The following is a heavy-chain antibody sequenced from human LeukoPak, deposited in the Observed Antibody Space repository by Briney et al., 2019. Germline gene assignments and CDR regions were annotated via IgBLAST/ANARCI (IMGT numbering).Heavy chain of an antibody. CDR3: TTGGSSGYYELWARGY. V-gene: IGHV3-15*01. Sequence: GGSLRLSCAASGFTFSSYSMNWVRQAAGKGLEWVSRIKSQTDGGTTDYAAPVKGRFTISRDDSKNTLYLQMNSLKTEDTAVYYCTTGGSSGYYELWARGYWGQGTLVTVSS. CDR1: GFTFSSYS. CDR2: IKSQTDGGTT. J-gene: IGHJ4*02. D-gene: IGHD3-22*01.